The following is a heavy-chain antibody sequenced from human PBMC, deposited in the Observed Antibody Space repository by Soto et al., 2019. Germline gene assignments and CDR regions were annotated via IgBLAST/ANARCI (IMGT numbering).Heavy chain of an antibody. V-gene: IGHV3-7*03. CDR2: IKHDGSEK. CDR3: ARDGTDDAFDI. Sequence: EVQLVESGGGLVQPGGSLRLSCAASGFSFGSFWMSWVRQAPGKGLEWVAKIKHDGSEKFYVNTVEGRFTISRYSTKNSLYLQMNSLRAADTAVYYCARDGTDDAFDIWGQGTMGTVSS. J-gene: IGHJ3*02. CDR1: GFSFGSFW.